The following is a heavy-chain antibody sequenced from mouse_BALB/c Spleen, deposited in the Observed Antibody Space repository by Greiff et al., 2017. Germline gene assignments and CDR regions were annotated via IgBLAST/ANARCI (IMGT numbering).Heavy chain of an antibody. CDR2: ISSGSSTI. D-gene: IGHD1-1*02. Sequence: EVKLMESGGGLVQPGGSRKLSCAASGFTFSSFGMHWVRQAPEKGLEWVAYISSGSSTIYYADTVKGRFTISRDNPKNTLFLQMTSLRSEDTAMYYCAKELSRDYFDYWGQGTTLTVSS. CDR1: GFTFSSFG. CDR3: AKELSRDYFDY. J-gene: IGHJ2*01. V-gene: IGHV5-17*02.